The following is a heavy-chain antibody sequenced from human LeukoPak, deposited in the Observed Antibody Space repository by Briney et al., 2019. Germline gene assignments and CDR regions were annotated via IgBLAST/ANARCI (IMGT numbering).Heavy chain of an antibody. CDR1: GFTFSSYA. D-gene: IGHD6-6*01. CDR3: AKDIYISSYYYFDY. Sequence: GGSLRLSCAASGFTFSSYAMNWVRQAPGKGLEWVSDISGSGGSTDYADSVRGRFTISRDNSKNTLYLQMNSLRAEDTAVYSCAKDIYISSYYYFDYWGQGTLVTVSS. V-gene: IGHV3-23*01. CDR2: ISGSGGST. J-gene: IGHJ4*02.